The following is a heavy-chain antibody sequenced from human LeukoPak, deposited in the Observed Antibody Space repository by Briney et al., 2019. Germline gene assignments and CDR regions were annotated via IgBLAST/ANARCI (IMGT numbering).Heavy chain of an antibody. CDR3: ARGLDLSPTHYYDSSGGPGY. CDR2: IYPGDSDT. V-gene: IGHV5-51*01. CDR1: GYSFTSYW. D-gene: IGHD3-22*01. J-gene: IGHJ4*02. Sequence: GESLKISCKGSGYSFTSYWNGWVRQMPGKGLEWMGIIYPGDSDTRYSPSFQGQVTISADKSISTAYLQWSSLKASDTAMYYCARGLDLSPTHYYDSSGGPGYWGQGTLVTVSS.